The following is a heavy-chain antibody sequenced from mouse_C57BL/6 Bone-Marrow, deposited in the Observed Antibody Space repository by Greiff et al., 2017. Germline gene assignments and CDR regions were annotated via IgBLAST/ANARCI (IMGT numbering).Heavy chain of an antibody. Sequence: QVQLQQSGAELVKPGPSVKLSCKASGYTFTSYWMHWVKQRPGQGLEWIGMIHPNSGSTNYNEKFKSKATLTVDKSSSTAYMQLSSLTSEDSAVYYCALSYGNFDYWGQGTTLTVSS. V-gene: IGHV1-64*01. CDR3: ALSYGNFDY. J-gene: IGHJ2*01. CDR2: IHPNSGST. D-gene: IGHD2-1*01. CDR1: GYTFTSYW.